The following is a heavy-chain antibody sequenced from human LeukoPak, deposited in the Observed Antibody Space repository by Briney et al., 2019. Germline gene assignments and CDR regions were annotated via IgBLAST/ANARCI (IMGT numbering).Heavy chain of an antibody. D-gene: IGHD3-22*01. CDR2: IDWDDDK. CDR1: GFSLSTSGMC. Sequence: RESGPALVKPTQTLTLTCTFSGFSLSTSGMCVSWIRQPPGKALEWLARIDWDDDKYYSTSLKTRLTISKDTSKNQVVLTMTNMDPVDTATYYCARDSSGYYAFDYWGQGTLVTVSS. CDR3: ARDSSGYYAFDY. J-gene: IGHJ4*02. V-gene: IGHV2-70*11.